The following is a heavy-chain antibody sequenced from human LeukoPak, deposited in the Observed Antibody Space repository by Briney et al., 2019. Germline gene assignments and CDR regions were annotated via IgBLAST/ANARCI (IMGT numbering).Heavy chain of an antibody. D-gene: IGHD2-15*01. CDR3: ARDPIYCTDGTCYVTDS. Sequence: GGSLRLSCAASGFTFSTYWMSWVRQAPGKGLEWVANIKQDGSDKYYVDSVKGRITISRDNAKNSLYLQMSSLRAEDTAVYFCARDPIYCTDGTCYVTDSWGQGTLVTVSS. J-gene: IGHJ4*02. V-gene: IGHV3-7*01. CDR2: IKQDGSDK. CDR1: GFTFSTYW.